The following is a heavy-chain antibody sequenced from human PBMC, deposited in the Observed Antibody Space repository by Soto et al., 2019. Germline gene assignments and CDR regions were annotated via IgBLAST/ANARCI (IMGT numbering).Heavy chain of an antibody. Sequence: SETLSLTCTVSGGSISSGGYYWSWIRQHPGKGLEWIGYIYYSGSTYYNPSLKSRVTISVDTSKNQFSLKLSSVTAADTAVYYCARAGSSWPYYFDYWGQGTLVTVSS. D-gene: IGHD6-13*01. CDR3: ARAGSSWPYYFDY. CDR2: IYYSGST. J-gene: IGHJ4*02. V-gene: IGHV4-31*03. CDR1: GGSISSGGYY.